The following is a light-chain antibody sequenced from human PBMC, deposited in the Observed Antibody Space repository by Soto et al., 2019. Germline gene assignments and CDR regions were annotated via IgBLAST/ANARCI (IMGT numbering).Light chain of an antibody. J-gene: IGKJ1*01. CDR1: QRVIRTF. CDR3: QQYAVSPT. V-gene: IGKV3-20*01. Sequence: EIVLTQSPGTLSLSPGERATLSCRASQRVIRTFSAWYQQKPGQAPRLLIYGASSRATGIPDRFSGSGSGTDFTLTISRLEPEDFAVYYCQQYAVSPTFGQGTKVEIK. CDR2: GAS.